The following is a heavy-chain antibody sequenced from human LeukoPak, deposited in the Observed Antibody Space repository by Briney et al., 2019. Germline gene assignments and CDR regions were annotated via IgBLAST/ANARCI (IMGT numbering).Heavy chain of an antibody. CDR1: GGSISSSSYY. CDR3: AGHLYYGDYQFDY. Sequence: PSETLSLTCTVSGGSISSSSYYWGWIRQPPGKGLEWIGSIYYSGSTYYNPSLKSRVTISVDTSKNQFSLKLSSVTAADTAVYYCAGHLYYGDYQFDYWGQGTLVTVSS. D-gene: IGHD4-17*01. CDR2: IYYSGST. V-gene: IGHV4-39*01. J-gene: IGHJ4*02.